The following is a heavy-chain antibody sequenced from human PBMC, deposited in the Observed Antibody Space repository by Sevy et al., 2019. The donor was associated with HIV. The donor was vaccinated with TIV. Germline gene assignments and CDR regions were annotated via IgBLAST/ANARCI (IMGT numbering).Heavy chain of an antibody. J-gene: IGHJ4*02. CDR2: IRSKSFRGTT. V-gene: IGHV3-49*04. CDR1: GFTFGDYA. CDR3: AIGQYQLLSPFDY. D-gene: IGHD2-2*01. Sequence: GGSLRLSCITSGFTFGDYALRWVRQAPGRGLEWIGLIRSKSFRGTTLYAASVRGRFTISRDDSKSIAYLQMNSLRTEDTAVYYCAIGQYQLLSPFDYWGQGALVTVSS.